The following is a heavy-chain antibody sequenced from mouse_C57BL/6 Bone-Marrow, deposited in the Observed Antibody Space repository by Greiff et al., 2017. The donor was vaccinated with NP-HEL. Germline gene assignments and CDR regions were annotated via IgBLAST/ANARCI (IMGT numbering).Heavy chain of an antibody. CDR3: TTTVVAWDY. D-gene: IGHD1-1*01. CDR1: GFNINDDY. V-gene: IGHV14-4*01. CDR2: IDPENGDT. J-gene: IGHJ2*01. Sequence: EVQLQQSGAELVRPGASVKLSCTASGFNINDDYMHWVKQRPEQGLEWIGWIDPENGDTEYASKLQGKANITADTSSNPAYLQLIRLTSEDTAVYYCTTTVVAWDYWGQGTTLTVSS.